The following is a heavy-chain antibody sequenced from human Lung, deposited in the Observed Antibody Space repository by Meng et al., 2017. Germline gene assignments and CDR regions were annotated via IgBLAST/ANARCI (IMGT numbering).Heavy chain of an antibody. CDR2: IKSKVDGGTT. Sequence: GGLGGGGGRVGGCVGVSGVASGGTGGNFRMTWGRQARGKGLEWVGRIKSKVDGGTTDFAAPVKGRFTISRDDAQNTLYLQMDSLKTEDTAVYYCTTDLPFTEGGVITTWGQGTLVTVSS. V-gene: IGHV3-15*01. D-gene: IGHD3-16*02. J-gene: IGHJ5*02. CDR1: GGTGGNFR. CDR3: TTDLPFTEGGVITT.